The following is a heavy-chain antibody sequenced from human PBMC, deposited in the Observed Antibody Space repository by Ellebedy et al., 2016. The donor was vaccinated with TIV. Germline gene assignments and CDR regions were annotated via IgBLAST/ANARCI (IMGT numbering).Heavy chain of an antibody. CDR2: ISNSGDTT. Sequence: PGGSLRLSCAASGFTFSCCAMSWVRQAPGKGLEWVSVISNSGDTTYADSVKGRFTISRDNSKNTLYLQMTSLRAEDTAVYYCAKLGEIYTWYAEYWGQGTLVTVSS. J-gene: IGHJ4*02. D-gene: IGHD6-13*01. CDR1: GFTFSCCA. V-gene: IGHV3-23*01. CDR3: AKLGEIYTWYAEY.